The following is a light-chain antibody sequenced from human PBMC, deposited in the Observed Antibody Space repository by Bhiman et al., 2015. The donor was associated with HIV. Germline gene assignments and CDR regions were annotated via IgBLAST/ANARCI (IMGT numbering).Light chain of an antibody. J-gene: IGLJ1*01. CDR2: DND. Sequence: QSVLTQPPSVSAAPGQKVTISCSGTTSNIGNHYVSWYQQFPGTAPKLLIYDNDKRPSGIPDRFSGSKSDTSASLGITGLQTGDEAHYYCGAWDSSLSSYVFGAGTKVTV. CDR3: GAWDSSLSSYV. V-gene: IGLV1-51*01. CDR1: TSNIGNHY.